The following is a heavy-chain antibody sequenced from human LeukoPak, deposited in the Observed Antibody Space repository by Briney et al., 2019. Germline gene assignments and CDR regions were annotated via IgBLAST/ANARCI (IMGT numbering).Heavy chain of an antibody. CDR1: GVSISSYY. J-gene: IGHJ6*03. CDR2: IYYSGST. V-gene: IGHV4-59*01. CDR3: ARGAVGYCSSTSCYAMDV. D-gene: IGHD2-2*01. Sequence: PSETLSLTCTVSGVSISSYYWSWTRQPPGKGLEWLGYIYYSGSTNYNPSLKSRVTISVDTSKNQFSLKLSSVTAADTAVYYCARGAVGYCSSTSCYAMDVWGKGTTVTVSS.